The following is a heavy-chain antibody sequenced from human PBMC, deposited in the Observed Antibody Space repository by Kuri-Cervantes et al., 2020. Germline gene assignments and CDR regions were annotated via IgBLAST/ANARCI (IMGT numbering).Heavy chain of an antibody. Sequence: SETLSLTCTVSGGSISSGSYYWSWIRQPAGKGLEWIGYIYYSGGTNYNPSLKSRVTMSVDTSKNQFSLKLSSVTAADTAVYYCARLVRQTGYFDYWGQGTLVTVSS. V-gene: IGHV4-61*10. CDR3: ARLVRQTGYFDY. CDR1: GGSISSGSYY. D-gene: IGHD1-14*01. CDR2: IYYSGGT. J-gene: IGHJ4*02.